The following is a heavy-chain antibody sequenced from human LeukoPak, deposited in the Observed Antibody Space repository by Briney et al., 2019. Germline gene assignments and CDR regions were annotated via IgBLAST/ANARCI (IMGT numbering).Heavy chain of an antibody. CDR2: ITSKAYGATT. D-gene: IGHD1-26*01. V-gene: IGHV3-49*04. J-gene: IGHJ4*02. Sequence: GGSLRLSCTASGFTFGDYGMSWVRQAPGKGLEWVGFITSKAYGATTDYAASVKGRFAISRDDSKSIAYLQMSSLKTEDTAVYYCSRHIVGARTYFDYWGQGALVTVSS. CDR1: GFTFGDYG. CDR3: SRHIVGARTYFDY.